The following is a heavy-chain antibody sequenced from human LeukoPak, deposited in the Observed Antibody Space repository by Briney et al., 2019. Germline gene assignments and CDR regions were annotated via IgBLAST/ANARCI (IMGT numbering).Heavy chain of an antibody. CDR3: ARGTEGNFDY. CDR2: ISWNSGSI. Sequence: PGGSLRLSCAASGFTFDDYAMHWVRQAPGKGLEWVSGISWNSGSIGYADSVKGRFTISRDNAKNSLYLQMNSLRAEDTAVYYCARGTEGNFDYWGQGTLVTVSS. CDR1: GFTFDDYA. J-gene: IGHJ4*02. V-gene: IGHV3-9*01.